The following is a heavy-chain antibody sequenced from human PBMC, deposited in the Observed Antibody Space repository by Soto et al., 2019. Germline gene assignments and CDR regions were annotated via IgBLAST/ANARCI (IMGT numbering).Heavy chain of an antibody. D-gene: IGHD2-2*01. CDR3: ARYCSSTSCRRRYAFNI. CDR1: GGSISSGGYY. CDR2: IYYSGST. J-gene: IGHJ3*02. V-gene: IGHV4-31*03. Sequence: SETLSLTCTVSGGSISSGGYYWSWIRQHPGKGLEWIGYIYYSGSTYYNPSLKSRVTISVDTSKNQFSLKLSSVTAADTAVYYCARYCSSTSCRRRYAFNIWGQGTMVTVSS.